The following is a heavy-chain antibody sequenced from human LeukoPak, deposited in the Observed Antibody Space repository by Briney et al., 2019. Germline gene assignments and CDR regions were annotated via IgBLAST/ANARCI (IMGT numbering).Heavy chain of an antibody. CDR3: ARGCTSCYDGYAFDI. Sequence: GGSLRLSCTASGFTFGDYAMSWFRQAPGKGLEWVGFIRSKAYGGTTEYAASVKGRFTISRDNAKNSLYLQMNSLRAEDTAVYYCARGCTSCYDGYAFDIWGQGTMVTVSS. D-gene: IGHD2-2*01. V-gene: IGHV3-49*03. J-gene: IGHJ3*02. CDR1: GFTFGDYA. CDR2: IRSKAYGGTT.